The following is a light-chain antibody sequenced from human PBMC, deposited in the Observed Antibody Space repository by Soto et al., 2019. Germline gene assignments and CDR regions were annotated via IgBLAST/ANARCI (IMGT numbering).Light chain of an antibody. CDR2: EAS. CDR1: QSIRGA. J-gene: IGKJ1*01. V-gene: IGKV1-5*03. CDR3: QQYNGFWT. Sequence: DIQMTQSPSTLSASVGDRVTITCRSSQSIRGALAWYQQKPGKAPKHLIYEASNLKSGVPARFSGSGSGTEYTLTISSLQPYDSASYYCQQYNGFWTFGQGTRVEIK.